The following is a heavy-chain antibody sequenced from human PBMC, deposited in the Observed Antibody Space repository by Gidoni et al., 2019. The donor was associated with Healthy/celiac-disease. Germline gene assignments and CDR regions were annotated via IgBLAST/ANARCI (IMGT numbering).Heavy chain of an antibody. CDR2: IYSGGST. V-gene: IGHV3-66*01. CDR3: AREYYDFWSPRGGMDV. Sequence: EVQLVESGGGLVQPGGSLRLSCAASGFTVSSNYMSWVRQAPGKGLEWVSVIYSGGSTYYADSVKGRFTISRDNSKNTLYLQMNSLRAEDTAVYYCAREYYDFWSPRGGMDVWDQGTTVTVSS. J-gene: IGHJ6*02. CDR1: GFTVSSNY. D-gene: IGHD3-3*01.